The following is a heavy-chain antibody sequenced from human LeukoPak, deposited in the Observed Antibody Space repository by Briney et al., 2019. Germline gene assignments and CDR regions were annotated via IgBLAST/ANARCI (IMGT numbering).Heavy chain of an antibody. V-gene: IGHV3-74*01. Sequence: GGSLRLSCAASEFTFSNYWMHWVRQAPGKGLVWVSWITGDGSSTRYADSVKGRFTISRDNAKNTLYLQVNSLRAEDTAVYYCARDTAAAGTDYWGQGTLVTVSS. CDR1: EFTFSNYW. J-gene: IGHJ4*02. CDR2: ITGDGSST. D-gene: IGHD6-13*01. CDR3: ARDTAAAGTDY.